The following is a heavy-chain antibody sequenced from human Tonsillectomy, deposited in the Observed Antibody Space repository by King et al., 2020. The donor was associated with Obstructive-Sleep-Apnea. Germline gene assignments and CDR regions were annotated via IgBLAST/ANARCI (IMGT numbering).Heavy chain of an antibody. CDR1: GFSVTSSY. CDR2: IYSSGTT. J-gene: IGHJ6*02. D-gene: IGHD3-16*01. Sequence: VQLVESGGGLVQPGGSLRLSCAASGFSVTSSYINWVRQAPGKGLEWVSFIYSSGTTHYADSLKGRLTISRHNSNNTVYLQMNSLRAEDTAVYYFARDRYDYGLDNSTLHYDGMDVWGQGTTVIVS. V-gene: IGHV3-53*04. CDR3: ARDRYDYGLDNSTLHYDGMDV.